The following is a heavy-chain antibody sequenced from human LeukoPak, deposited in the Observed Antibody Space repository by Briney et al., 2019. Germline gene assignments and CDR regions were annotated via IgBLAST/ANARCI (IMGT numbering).Heavy chain of an antibody. D-gene: IGHD2/OR15-2a*01. CDR1: GNYW. J-gene: IGHJ4*02. V-gene: IGHV3-74*01. CDR3: VSFYETY. Sequence: LGGSLRLSCAASGNYWMHWVRQAPGKRLVWVSHIDSGGSWTSYADSVKGRFTISKDNAKNTVYLQMNNLRAEDTAVYYCVSFYETYWGRGTLVTVSS. CDR2: IDSGGSWT.